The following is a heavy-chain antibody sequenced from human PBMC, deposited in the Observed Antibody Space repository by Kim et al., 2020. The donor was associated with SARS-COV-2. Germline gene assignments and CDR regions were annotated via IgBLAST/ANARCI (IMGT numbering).Heavy chain of an antibody. V-gene: IGHV1-18*01. Sequence: ASVKVSCKASNYTFPNYLITWVRLVPGQGLEWMGWISPYNGNTNYAQKLQGRVTMTTDTFTDTAYMELRSLTSDDTAVYYCARIVATVEFSPGEVGTHFDYWGQGTLVTVSS. CDR1: NYTFPNYL. D-gene: IGHD5-12*01. J-gene: IGHJ4*02. CDR2: ISPYNGNT. CDR3: ARIVATVEFSPGEVGTHFDY.